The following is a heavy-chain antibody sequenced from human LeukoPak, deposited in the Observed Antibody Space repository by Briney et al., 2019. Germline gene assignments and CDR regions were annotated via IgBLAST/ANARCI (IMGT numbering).Heavy chain of an antibody. CDR3: TRCRYTGSPIDY. D-gene: IGHD1-26*01. CDR1: GYSFTSYW. J-gene: IGHJ4*02. CDR2: IYPGDSDT. V-gene: IGHV5-51*01. Sequence: GESLKISCKGSGYSFTSYWIGWVRRLPGKGVVWMGIIYPGDSDTRYSPSFQGQVTISADKSISTAYLQCSSLNAADTAMYYCTRCRYTGSPIDYWGQGTLVTVSS.